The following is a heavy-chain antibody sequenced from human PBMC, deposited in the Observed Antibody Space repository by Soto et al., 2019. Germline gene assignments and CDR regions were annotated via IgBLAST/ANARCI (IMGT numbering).Heavy chain of an antibody. CDR3: TRDPDTSSKIDY. CDR1: GFTFSDYY. D-gene: IGHD2-2*01. V-gene: IGHV3-11*01. J-gene: IGHJ4*02. CDR2: ISSSGSPL. Sequence: LRLSRAASGFTFSDYYMSWIRQAPGKGLEWVSYISSSGSPLYYADSVKGRFTISRDNAKNSLYLQMNSLRAEDTALYYCTRDPDTSSKIDYWGQGTLVTVSS.